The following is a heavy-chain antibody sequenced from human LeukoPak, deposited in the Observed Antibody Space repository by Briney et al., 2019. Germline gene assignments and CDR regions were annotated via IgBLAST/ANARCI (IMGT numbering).Heavy chain of an antibody. D-gene: IGHD3-10*01. CDR2: ISYDGSNK. J-gene: IGHJ4*02. CDR3: ARDRGVRGVILHYFDY. CDR1: GFTFSSYA. V-gene: IGHV3-30-3*01. Sequence: QSGGSLRLSCAASGFTFSSYAMHWVRQAPGKGLEWVAVISYDGSNKYYADSVKGRFTISRDNSKNTLYLQMNSLRAEDTAVYYCARDRGVRGVILHYFDYWGQGTLVTVSS.